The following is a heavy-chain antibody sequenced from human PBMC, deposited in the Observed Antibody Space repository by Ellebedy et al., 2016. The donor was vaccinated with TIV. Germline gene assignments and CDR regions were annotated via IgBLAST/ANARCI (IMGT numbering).Heavy chain of an antibody. D-gene: IGHD3-10*01. J-gene: IGHJ6*02. CDR3: ARLLVRGVIINYYYYGMDV. CDR1: GYTFTSYG. V-gene: IGHV1-18*01. Sequence: ASVKVSCXASGYTFTSYGISWVRQAPGQGLEWMGWISAYNGNTNYAQKLQGRVTMTTDTSTSTAYMELSSLRSEDTAVYYCARLLVRGVIINYYYYGMDVWGQGTTVTVSS. CDR2: ISAYNGNT.